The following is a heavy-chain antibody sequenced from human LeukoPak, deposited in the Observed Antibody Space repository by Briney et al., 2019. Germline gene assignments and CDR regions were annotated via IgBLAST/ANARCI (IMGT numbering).Heavy chain of an antibody. V-gene: IGHV1-8*01. D-gene: IGHD7-27*01. CDR2: MSPNSGDT. CDR3: VRTPPNWGFDY. J-gene: IGHJ4*02. Sequence: ASVKVSCKASGYTFTSHDINWVRQATGQGLEWMGWMSPNSGDTGYAQKFQGRVTMTSDSSISTAYMELSSLRSEDTAIYYCVRTPPNWGFDYWGQGTLVTVS. CDR1: GYTFTSHD.